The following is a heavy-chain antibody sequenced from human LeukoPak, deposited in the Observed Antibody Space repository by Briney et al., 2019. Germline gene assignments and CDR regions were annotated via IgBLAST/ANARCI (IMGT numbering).Heavy chain of an antibody. CDR2: INHSGST. D-gene: IGHD6-13*01. CDR3: ARGRYLTTLGGAAAGFLDY. Sequence: PGGSLRLSCAASGFTFSSYEMNWVRQSPGKGLEWIGEINHSGSTNYNPSLKSRVTMSVDTSQKQFSLRLTSVRAADTAVYYCARGRYLTTLGGAAAGFLDYWGQGTVVTVSS. V-gene: IGHV4-34*01. CDR1: GFTFSSYE. J-gene: IGHJ4*02.